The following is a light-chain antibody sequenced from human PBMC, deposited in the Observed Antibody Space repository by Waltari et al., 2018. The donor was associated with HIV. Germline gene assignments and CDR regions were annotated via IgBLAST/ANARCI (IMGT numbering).Light chain of an antibody. J-gene: IGLJ1*01. Sequence: QSVLTQPPSVSAAPGQKVTISCSGTFSHLGYNYVSWYQQLPGTAPKLLIYENNKRPSRIPDRFSGSKSGTSATLGITGLQTGDEADYYCGTWDSSLSTGGYVFGPGTKVTVL. CDR1: FSHLGYNY. CDR2: ENN. V-gene: IGLV1-51*02. CDR3: GTWDSSLSTGGYV.